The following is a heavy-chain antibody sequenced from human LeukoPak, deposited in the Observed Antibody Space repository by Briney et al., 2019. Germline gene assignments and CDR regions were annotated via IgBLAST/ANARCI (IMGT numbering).Heavy chain of an antibody. D-gene: IGHD3-22*01. CDR3: ARADYYDSIGYYCFDY. Sequence: GGSLRLSCAASGFTFSDYYMSWIRQAPGPGLEWVSYISSSGSTIYYADSVKGRFTISRDNAKNSLYLQMNSLRAEDTAVYYCARADYYDSIGYYCFDYGGQGTLVTVP. CDR1: GFTFSDYY. V-gene: IGHV3-11*01. CDR2: ISSSGSTI. J-gene: IGHJ4*02.